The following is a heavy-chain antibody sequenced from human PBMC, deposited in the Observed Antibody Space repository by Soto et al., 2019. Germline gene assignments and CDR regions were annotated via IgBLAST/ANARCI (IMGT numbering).Heavy chain of an antibody. CDR1: GFTFSNFA. Sequence: EVQLLESGGGLVQPGGSLRLSCADSGFTFSNFAMNWVRQAPGKGLEWVSGIIGSGGSTYYADAVKGRFTISRDRSKATLYLQMNSLRAEDTAIYYCAKHGGYSFGPGDYYGMDIWGQGTTVTVSS. CDR3: AKHGGYSFGPGDYYGMDI. J-gene: IGHJ6*02. CDR2: IIGSGGST. V-gene: IGHV3-23*01. D-gene: IGHD5-18*01.